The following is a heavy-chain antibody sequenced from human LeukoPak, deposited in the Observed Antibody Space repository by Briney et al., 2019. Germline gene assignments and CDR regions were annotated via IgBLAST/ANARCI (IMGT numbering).Heavy chain of an antibody. CDR2: IKQDGSEK. CDR1: GFTFSSYW. Sequence: GGSLRLSCAASGFTFSSYWMSWVRQAPGKGLGWVSNIKQDGSEKYYADSVKGRFTISRDNAKNSLYLQMNSLRAEDTAVYYCARESIFGVVIYFDYWGQGTLVTVSS. V-gene: IGHV3-7*01. J-gene: IGHJ4*02. CDR3: ARESIFGVVIYFDY. D-gene: IGHD3-3*01.